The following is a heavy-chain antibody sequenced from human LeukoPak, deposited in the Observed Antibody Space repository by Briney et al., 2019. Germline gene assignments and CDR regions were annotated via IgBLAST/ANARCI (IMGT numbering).Heavy chain of an antibody. J-gene: IGHJ5*02. D-gene: IGHD6-6*01. Sequence: PGGSLRLSCAASGFTLSSYAMSWVRQAPGKGLEWVSAISGSGGSTYYADSVKGRFTISRDNSKNTLYLQMNSLRTDDTAVYYCARCLSASISSRRDNWFNPWGQGTLVTVSS. CDR2: ISGSGGST. CDR1: GFTLSSYA. V-gene: IGHV3-23*01. CDR3: ARCLSASISSRRDNWFNP.